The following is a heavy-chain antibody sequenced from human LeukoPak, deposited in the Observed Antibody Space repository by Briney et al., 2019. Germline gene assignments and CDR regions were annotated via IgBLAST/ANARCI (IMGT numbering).Heavy chain of an antibody. J-gene: IGHJ4*02. CDR3: ARDDYGDPNHDY. Sequence: GGSLRLSCAASGFTFSSYAMSWVRQAPGKGLEWVSAISGRGGSTYYADSVKGRFTISRDNSKNTLYLQMNSLRAEDTAVYSCARDDYGDPNHDYWGQGTLVTVSS. D-gene: IGHD4-17*01. V-gene: IGHV3-23*01. CDR2: ISGRGGST. CDR1: GFTFSSYA.